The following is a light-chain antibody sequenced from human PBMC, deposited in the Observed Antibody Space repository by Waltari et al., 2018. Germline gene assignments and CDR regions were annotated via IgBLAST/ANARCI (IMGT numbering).Light chain of an antibody. Sequence: ETVMTQSPATLSVSPGERATLSCRASQSVSSSLAWYQQKPGQAPRLLIYGASTRATDIPARFSGSGSGTEFTLTISSLQSEDFAVYYCQQYNNWLPYTFGQGTKLEIK. CDR3: QQYNNWLPYT. CDR1: QSVSSS. CDR2: GAS. V-gene: IGKV3-15*01. J-gene: IGKJ2*01.